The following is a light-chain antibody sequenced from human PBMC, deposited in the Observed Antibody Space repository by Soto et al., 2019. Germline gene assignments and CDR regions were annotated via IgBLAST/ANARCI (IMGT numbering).Light chain of an antibody. V-gene: IGKV1-8*01. CDR3: QQYYSYPPT. J-gene: IGKJ1*01. CDR2: AAS. CDR1: QGISSY. Sequence: AIRMTQSPASLSASKGDRVTITCRASQGISSYLAWYQQKPGKAPKLLIYAASTLQSGVPSRFSGSGSGTDFTLTISCLQSEDFATYYCQQYYSYPPTFCQGTNVDI.